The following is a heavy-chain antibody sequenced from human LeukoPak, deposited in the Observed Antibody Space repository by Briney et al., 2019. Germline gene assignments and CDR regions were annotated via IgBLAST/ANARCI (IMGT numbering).Heavy chain of an antibody. Sequence: PGGSLRLSCAASGFTVSSNYMSWVRQAPGKGLEWVSVIYSGGSTYYADSVEGRFTISRDNSKNTLYLQMNSLRAEDTAVYYCARVDIVVVPAAAYLDVWGKGTTVTISS. CDR3: ARVDIVVVPAAAYLDV. CDR2: IYSGGST. V-gene: IGHV3-66*01. J-gene: IGHJ6*04. D-gene: IGHD2-2*01. CDR1: GFTVSSNY.